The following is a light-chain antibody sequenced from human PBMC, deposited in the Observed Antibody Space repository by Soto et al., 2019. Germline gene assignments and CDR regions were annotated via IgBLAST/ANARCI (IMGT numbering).Light chain of an antibody. CDR1: QSVRSSY. Sequence: EIVLTQSPGTLSLSPGERVTLSCRASQSVRSSYLAWYQQKPGQAPSLLIYGASNRATGIADRFSGSGSGTDFTLTISRLEPEDLAVYYWQQYGSSPSFGGGTKVEIK. J-gene: IGKJ4*01. CDR3: QQYGSSPS. V-gene: IGKV3-20*01. CDR2: GAS.